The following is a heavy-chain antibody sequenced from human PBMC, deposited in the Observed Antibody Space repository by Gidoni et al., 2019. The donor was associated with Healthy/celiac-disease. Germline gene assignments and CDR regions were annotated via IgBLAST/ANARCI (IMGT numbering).Heavy chain of an antibody. CDR3: ARSLLSGSNYYYYGMDV. CDR2: IDPSDSYT. CDR1: GYSFTSYW. Sequence: EVQLVQSGAEVKKPGESLRISCKGSGYSFTSYWISWVRQMPGKGLEWMGRIDPSDSYTNYSPSFQGHVTISADKSISTAYLQWSSLKASDTAMYYCARSLLSGSNYYYYGMDVWGQGTTVTVSS. D-gene: IGHD3-10*01. V-gene: IGHV5-10-1*03. J-gene: IGHJ6*02.